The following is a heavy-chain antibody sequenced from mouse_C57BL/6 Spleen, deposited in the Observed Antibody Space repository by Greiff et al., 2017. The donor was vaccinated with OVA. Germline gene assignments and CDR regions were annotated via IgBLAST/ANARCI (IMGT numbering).Heavy chain of an antibody. Sequence: EVQVVESEGGLVQPGSSMKLSCTASGFTFSDYYMAWVRQVPEKGLEWVANINYDGSSTYYLDSLKSRFIISRDNAKNILYLQMSSLKSEDTATYYCAKIYEGAMDYWGQGTSVTVSS. CDR3: AKIYEGAMDY. D-gene: IGHD1-1*01. J-gene: IGHJ4*01. CDR2: INYDGSST. CDR1: GFTFSDYY. V-gene: IGHV5-16*01.